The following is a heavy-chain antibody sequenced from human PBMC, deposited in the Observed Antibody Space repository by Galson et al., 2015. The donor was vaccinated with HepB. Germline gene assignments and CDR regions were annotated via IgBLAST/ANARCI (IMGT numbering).Heavy chain of an antibody. V-gene: IGHV4-38-2*01. CDR2: VHSSGVT. Sequence: LRLSCAGSGFTFSDYAMNWVRQAPGKGLEWIGNVHSSGVTYYNPSLKSRVTISGDTAKNQFSLRVSSVTAADTAVYYCVRALGGSYFYGMDVWGQGTTVTVSS. J-gene: IGHJ6*02. D-gene: IGHD3-16*02. CDR3: VRALGGSYFYGMDV. CDR1: GFTFSDYA.